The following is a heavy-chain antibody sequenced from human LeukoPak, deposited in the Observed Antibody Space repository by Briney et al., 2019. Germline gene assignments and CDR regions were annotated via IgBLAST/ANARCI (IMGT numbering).Heavy chain of an antibody. V-gene: IGHV4-34*01. D-gene: IGHD3-10*01. CDR3: ARSHYYGSGFFLY. J-gene: IGHJ4*02. CDR2: INHSGST. Sequence: PSETLSLTCAVYGGSLSGYYWSSIRQPPGKGLEWIGEINHSGSTNYNPPLKSRVTISVDTSKNQFSLKLSSVTAADTAVYYCARSHYYGSGFFLYWGQGTLVTVSS. CDR1: GGSLSGYY.